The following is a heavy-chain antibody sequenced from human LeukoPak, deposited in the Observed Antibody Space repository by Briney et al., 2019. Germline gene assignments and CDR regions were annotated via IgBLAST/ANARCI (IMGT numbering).Heavy chain of an antibody. D-gene: IGHD3-16*02. Sequence: SETLSLTCTVSGGSISSYYWSWIRQPAGKGLEWIGYIYYSGSTYYNPSLKSRVTISVDTSKNQFSLKLSSVTAADTAVYYCARDRSSAFDIWGQGTMVTVSS. J-gene: IGHJ3*02. V-gene: IGHV4-59*06. CDR3: ARDRSSAFDI. CDR1: GGSISSYY. CDR2: IYYSGST.